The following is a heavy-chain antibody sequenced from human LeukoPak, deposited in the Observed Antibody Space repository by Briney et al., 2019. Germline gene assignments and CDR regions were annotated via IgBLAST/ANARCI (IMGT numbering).Heavy chain of an antibody. CDR3: ARDGTAMVTRGFYDY. CDR1: GGTFSSYA. V-gene: IGHV1-69*01. Sequence: SVKVSCKASGGTFSSYAISWVRQAPGQGLEWMGGIIPIFGTANYAQKFQGRVTITADESTSTAYMELSRLRSEDTAVYYCARDGTAMVTRGFYDYWGQGTLVTVSS. CDR2: IIPIFGTA. D-gene: IGHD5-18*01. J-gene: IGHJ4*02.